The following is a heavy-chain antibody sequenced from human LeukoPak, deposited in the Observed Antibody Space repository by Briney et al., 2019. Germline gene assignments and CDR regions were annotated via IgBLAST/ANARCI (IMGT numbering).Heavy chain of an antibody. J-gene: IGHJ6*02. CDR1: GYTFTIYG. D-gene: IGHD6-6*01. Sequence: VASVKVSCKASGYTFTIYGITWVRQAPGQGLERMGWISAYSGHTNYAQKLQGRVTMTTDTSTTTAYMELRSLTSDDTAVYYCARRISSSSGPYGMDVWGQGTTVTVSS. V-gene: IGHV1-18*01. CDR2: ISAYSGHT. CDR3: ARRISSSSGPYGMDV.